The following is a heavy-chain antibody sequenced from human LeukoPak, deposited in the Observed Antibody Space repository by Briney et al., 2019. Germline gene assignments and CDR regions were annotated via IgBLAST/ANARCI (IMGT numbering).Heavy chain of an antibody. V-gene: IGHV3-23*01. CDR3: AKDSGFAYSSSWYRVDAFDI. CDR1: GFTFSTYA. J-gene: IGHJ3*02. D-gene: IGHD6-13*01. CDR2: ISDSGGRT. Sequence: PGGSLRLSCAASGFTFSTYAMTWVRQAPGKGLEWVSAISDSGGRTYYADSVKGRFTISRDNSKNTLNLQMNSLRADDTAVYYCAKDSGFAYSSSWYRVDAFDIWGQGTMVTVSS.